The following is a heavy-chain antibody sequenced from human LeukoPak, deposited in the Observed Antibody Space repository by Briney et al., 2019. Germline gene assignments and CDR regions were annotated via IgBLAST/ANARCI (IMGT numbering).Heavy chain of an antibody. CDR1: GGSINRSYYY. V-gene: IGHV4-39*07. J-gene: IGHJ4*02. Sequence: SETLSLTCTVSGGSINRSYYYWGWIRQPPGKGLEWIGEINHSGSTNYNPSLKSRVTISVDTSKNQFSLKLSSVTAADTAVYYCARGRAWIQLLFDYWGQGTLVTVSS. CDR3: ARGRAWIQLLFDY. CDR2: INHSGST. D-gene: IGHD5-18*01.